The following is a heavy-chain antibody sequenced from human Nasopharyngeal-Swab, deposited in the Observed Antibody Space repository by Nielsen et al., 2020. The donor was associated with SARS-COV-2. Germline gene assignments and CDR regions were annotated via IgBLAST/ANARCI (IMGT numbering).Heavy chain of an antibody. CDR1: GFTFNMYS. CDR2: ISSSSNYI. V-gene: IGHV3-21*01. Sequence: GGSLRLSCVTSGFTFNMYSMNWVRQAPGKGLEWVSSISSSSNYIYYGDSAKGRFTISRDNTQKSLYLEMNSLRVEDTAVYYCARLGTESYHYYSLDVWGQGTTVSVSS. CDR3: ARLGTESYHYYSLDV. D-gene: IGHD1-1*01. J-gene: IGHJ6*02.